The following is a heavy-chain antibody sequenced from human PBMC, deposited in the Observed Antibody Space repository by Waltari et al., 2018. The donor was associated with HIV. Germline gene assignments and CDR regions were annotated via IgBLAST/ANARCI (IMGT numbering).Heavy chain of an antibody. Sequence: EVQLVESGGGLAQPGGSLRLSCAASGFTFSSYSMNWVRQAPGKGLEWVSYISSGSTTIYYADSVKGRFTIARDNAKNSLYLQMDSLRVEDTALYYCVRDSYYYDSSGWPYWGQGTLVTVSS. CDR1: GFTFSSYS. V-gene: IGHV3-48*04. D-gene: IGHD3-22*01. CDR2: ISSGSTTI. CDR3: VRDSYYYDSSGWPY. J-gene: IGHJ4*02.